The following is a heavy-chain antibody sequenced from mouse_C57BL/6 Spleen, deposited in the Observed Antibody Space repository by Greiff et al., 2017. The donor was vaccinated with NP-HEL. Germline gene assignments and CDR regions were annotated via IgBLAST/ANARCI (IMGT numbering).Heavy chain of an antibody. D-gene: IGHD1-1*01. CDR3: TGGYGNRVFDY. Sequence: EVQLVESGGGLVQPGGSMKLSCVASGFTFSNYWMNWVRQSPEKGLEWVAQIRLKSDNYATHYAESVKGRFTISRDDSKSSVYLQMNNLRAEDTGIYYCTGGYGNRVFDYWGQGTTLTVSS. J-gene: IGHJ2*01. CDR2: IRLKSDNYAT. V-gene: IGHV6-3*01. CDR1: GFTFSNYW.